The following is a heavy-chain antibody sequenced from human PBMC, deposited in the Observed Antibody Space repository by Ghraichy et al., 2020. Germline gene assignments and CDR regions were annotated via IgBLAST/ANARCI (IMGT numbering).Heavy chain of an antibody. Sequence: GGSLRLSCVGSGFTFSGYSMNWVRQSPGKGLEWVSYITSSSRTISYADSVKGRFTISRDNAQNSLYLQMNSLRDEDTAVYYCARGSKVVRFFDYDGMDVWGQGTTVTVSS. J-gene: IGHJ6*02. CDR3: ARGSKVVRFFDYDGMDV. CDR1: GFTFSGYS. V-gene: IGHV3-48*02. D-gene: IGHD4-23*01. CDR2: ITSSSRTI.